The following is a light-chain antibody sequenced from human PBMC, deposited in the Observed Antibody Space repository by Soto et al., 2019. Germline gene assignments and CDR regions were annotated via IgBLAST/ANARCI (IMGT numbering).Light chain of an antibody. V-gene: IGKV3-15*01. CDR2: GAS. CDR3: QQYNNWPRT. J-gene: IGKJ1*01. Sequence: EIVMTQSPATLSASPGERATLSCRASQSVSSNLAWYQQKPGQAPRLLIYGASTRATGLPARFSGSGSGTEFTLTISSLQSEDFAVYYCQQYNNWPRTFGQGTKVDIK. CDR1: QSVSSN.